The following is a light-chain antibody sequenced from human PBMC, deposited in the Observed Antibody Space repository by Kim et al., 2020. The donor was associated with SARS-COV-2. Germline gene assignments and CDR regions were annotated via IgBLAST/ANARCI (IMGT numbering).Light chain of an antibody. CDR2: GAS. J-gene: IGKJ2*01. Sequence: VSPGQRPPLSRKTSQNIGITLACVQQKPGPAPRLLIYGASTRATGVSGSFSGSGSGTDFTLTISSLQSEDLAVYYCQQYGDWPYVFGQGTKLEIK. CDR1: QNIGIT. V-gene: IGKV3-15*01. CDR3: QQYGDWPYV.